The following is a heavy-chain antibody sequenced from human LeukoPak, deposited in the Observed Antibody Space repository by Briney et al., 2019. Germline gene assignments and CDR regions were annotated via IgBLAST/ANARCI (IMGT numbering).Heavy chain of an antibody. Sequence: ASVKVSCKASGCTFSSYAISWVRQAPGQGLEWMGGSIPIFGTADYAQKFQGRVTITTDESTSTAYRALSSLRSEDTAVYYCARVGGAKGHDWFDPWGQGTLVTVSS. V-gene: IGHV1-69*05. CDR2: SIPIFGTA. D-gene: IGHD1-26*01. CDR1: GCTFSSYA. CDR3: ARVGGAKGHDWFDP. J-gene: IGHJ5*02.